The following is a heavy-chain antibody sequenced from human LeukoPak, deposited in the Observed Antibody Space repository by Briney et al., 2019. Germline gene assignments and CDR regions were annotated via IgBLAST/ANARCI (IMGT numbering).Heavy chain of an antibody. Sequence: GGSLRLSCAASGFTFSSYGMHWVRQAPGKGLEWVAVIWYDGSNKYYADSVKGRFTISRDNSKNTLYLQMNSLRAEDTAVYYCARDLYYYGSGSYSGYYYGMDVWGQGTTVTVSS. D-gene: IGHD3-10*01. J-gene: IGHJ6*02. CDR1: GFTFSSYG. CDR2: IWYDGSNK. CDR3: ARDLYYYGSGSYSGYYYGMDV. V-gene: IGHV3-33*01.